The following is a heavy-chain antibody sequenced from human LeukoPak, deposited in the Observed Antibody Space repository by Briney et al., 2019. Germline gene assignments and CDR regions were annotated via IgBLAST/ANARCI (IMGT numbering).Heavy chain of an antibody. V-gene: IGHV1-18*01. J-gene: IGHJ5*02. CDR1: GYTLTSYG. Sequence: ASVKVSCKASGYTLTSYGISWVRQAPGQGLEWMGWISAYNGNTNYAQKLQGRVTMTTDTSTSTAYMELRSLRSDDTAVYYCAREGGYCSSTSCSAFDPWGQGTLVTVSS. CDR2: ISAYNGNT. D-gene: IGHD2-2*01. CDR3: AREGGYCSSTSCSAFDP.